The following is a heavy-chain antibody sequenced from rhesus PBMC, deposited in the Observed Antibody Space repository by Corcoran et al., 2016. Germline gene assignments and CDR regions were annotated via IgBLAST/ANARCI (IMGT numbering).Heavy chain of an antibody. CDR1: GFTFSGYD. D-gene: IGHD1-1*01. J-gene: IGHJ4*01. CDR2: ISNTGKTI. V-gene: IGHV3S4*01. CDR3: TRGLWNPFDY. Sequence: ESGGGLVQPGGSLRPSCAASGFTFSGYDMSWDRQALGKGLEWVSSISNTGKTIYYADSVKGRFTISRDNAKNSLSLQMNSLKTEDTAVYYCTRGLWNPFDYWGQGVLVTVSS.